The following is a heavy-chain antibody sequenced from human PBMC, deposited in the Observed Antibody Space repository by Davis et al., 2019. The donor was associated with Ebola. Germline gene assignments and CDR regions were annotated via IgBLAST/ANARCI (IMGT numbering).Heavy chain of an antibody. Sequence: WVRQPPGKGLEWIGEIYHSGSTNYNPSLKSRVTISVDKSKNQFSLKLSSVTAADTAVYYCARSLRYYDFWSGYYDYYYYGMDVWGQGTTVTVSS. J-gene: IGHJ6*02. CDR3: ARSLRYYDFWSGYYDYYYYGMDV. CDR2: IYHSGST. D-gene: IGHD3-3*01. V-gene: IGHV4/OR15-8*01.